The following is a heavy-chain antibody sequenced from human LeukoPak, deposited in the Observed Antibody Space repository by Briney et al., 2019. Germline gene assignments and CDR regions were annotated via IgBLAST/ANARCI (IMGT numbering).Heavy chain of an antibody. CDR2: ISSGDGTR. CDR1: GFTFSRYE. J-gene: IGHJ4*02. D-gene: IGHD2-15*01. CDR3: ARVIGWSLFDC. Sequence: GGSLRLSCAASGFTFSRYEMNWVRQAPGKGLEWVSYISSGDGTRYYADSVKGRFTISRDNSKNTVYLQMNSLKTEDTAVYYCARVIGWSLFDCWGQGTLVTVSS. V-gene: IGHV3-48*03.